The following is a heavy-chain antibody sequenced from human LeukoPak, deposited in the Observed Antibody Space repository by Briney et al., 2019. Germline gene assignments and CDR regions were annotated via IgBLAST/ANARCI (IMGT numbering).Heavy chain of an antibody. D-gene: IGHD1-14*01. Sequence: SETLSLTCAVYGGSFSGYYWSWIRQPPGKGLEWIGEVNHSGSTNYNPSLKSRVTISVDTSKNQFSLKLSSVTAADTAVYYCARGRSYWGQGTLVTVSS. CDR1: GGSFSGYY. J-gene: IGHJ4*02. CDR2: VNHSGST. V-gene: IGHV4-34*01. CDR3: ARGRSY.